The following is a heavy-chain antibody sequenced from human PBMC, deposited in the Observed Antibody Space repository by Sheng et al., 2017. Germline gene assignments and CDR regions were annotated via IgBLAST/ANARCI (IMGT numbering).Heavy chain of an antibody. J-gene: IGHJ4*02. CDR3: ARVSLGQRSSWYYLDL. Sequence: EVQLVASGGDLVKPGGSLRLSCVTSGFDFSLHSMHWVRQAPGKGLEWVSSISSSGSFISSAAVVEGRFSTSRDNANNALSLQMDSLRVEDTAIYYCARVSLGQRSSWYYLDLWGQGTLVSVSS. V-gene: IGHV3-21*01. CDR2: ISSSGSFI. CDR1: GFDFSLHS. D-gene: IGHD3-3*01.